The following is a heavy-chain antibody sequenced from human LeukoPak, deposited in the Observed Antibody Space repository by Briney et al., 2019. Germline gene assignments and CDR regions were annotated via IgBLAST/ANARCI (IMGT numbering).Heavy chain of an antibody. CDR3: VPGATIAVAGQQYYFDY. Sequence: ASVKVSCKASGYTFTDYYMHWVRQAPGQGLEWMRCIKPNSGGTNYAQKFQGRVSMTRDTSISTAYMELSRLRSDDTAVYYCVPGATIAVAGQQYYFDYWGQGTLVTVSS. CDR1: GYTFTDYY. V-gene: IGHV1-2*02. CDR2: IKPNSGGT. J-gene: IGHJ4*02. D-gene: IGHD6-19*01.